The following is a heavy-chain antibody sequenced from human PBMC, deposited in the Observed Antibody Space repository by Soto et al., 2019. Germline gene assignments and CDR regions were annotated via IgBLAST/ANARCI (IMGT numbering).Heavy chain of an antibody. CDR3: ARHVPAAGYYYGMDV. Sequence: QVQLVQSGAEVKKPGSSVKVSCKASGGTFSSYAISWVRQAPGQGLEWMGGIIPIFGTANYAQKFQGRVTITADESTSTASMELSSVRSEDTDVYYCARHVPAAGYYYGMDVWGQGTTVTVSS. CDR2: IIPIFGTA. J-gene: IGHJ6*02. D-gene: IGHD2-2*01. CDR1: GGTFSSYA. V-gene: IGHV1-69*12.